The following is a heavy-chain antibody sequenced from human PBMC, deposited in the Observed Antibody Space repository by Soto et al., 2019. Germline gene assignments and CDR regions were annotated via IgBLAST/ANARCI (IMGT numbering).Heavy chain of an antibody. D-gene: IGHD1-7*01. CDR3: AREELRPNDAFDI. J-gene: IGHJ3*02. V-gene: IGHV1-46*03. CDR1: GDTFTSYY. CDR2: INPSGGST. Sequence: GASVKVSCKACGDTFTSYYMHWVRQAPGQGLEWMGIINPSGGSTSYARKFQGRVTMTRDTSTSTVYMELSSLRSEDTAVYYCAREELRPNDAFDIWGQGTMVTVSS.